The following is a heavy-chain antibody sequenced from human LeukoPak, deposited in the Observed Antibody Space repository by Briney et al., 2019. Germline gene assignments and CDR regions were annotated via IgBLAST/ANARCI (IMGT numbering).Heavy chain of an antibody. CDR1: GFTFRSYS. CDR2: ISSSSSHI. V-gene: IGHV3-21*01. CDR3: ARSDYCGGDCYSSLNNY. D-gene: IGHD2-21*02. Sequence: GGSLRLSCAASGFTFRSYSMNWVRQAPGKGLEWVSSISSSSSHIYYADSVKGRFTISRDNAKNSLYLQMNSLRAEDTAVYFCARSDYCGGDCYSSLNNYWGQGTLVTVSS. J-gene: IGHJ4*02.